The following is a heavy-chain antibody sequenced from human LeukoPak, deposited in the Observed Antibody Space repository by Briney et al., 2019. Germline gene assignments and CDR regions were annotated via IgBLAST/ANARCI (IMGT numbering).Heavy chain of an antibody. CDR1: GGSFSGYY. D-gene: IGHD5-24*01. CDR3: ARARRWLQFSRIYYFDY. CDR2: INHSGST. Sequence: TSETLSLTCAVYGGSFSGYYWSWIRQPPGKGLEWIGEINHSGSTNYNPSLKSRVTISVDTSKNQFSLKLSSVTAADTAVYYCARARRWLQFSRIYYFDYWGQGTLVTVSS. J-gene: IGHJ4*02. V-gene: IGHV4-34*01.